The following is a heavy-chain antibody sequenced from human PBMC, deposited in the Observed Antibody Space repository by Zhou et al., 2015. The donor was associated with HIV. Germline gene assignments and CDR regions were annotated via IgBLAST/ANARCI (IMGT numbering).Heavy chain of an antibody. D-gene: IGHD6-19*01. CDR2: INPSNTAT. CDR3: ARGGRDSSNWKY. Sequence: QVQLVQSGAEVKKPGSSVMVSCKASGYTFSSYHMHWVRQAPGQGLEWIGIINPSNTATSYAPKFQGRVTVTRDTSTSTVYMELSNLRSEDTAVYFCARGGRDSSNWKYWGQGNSGHRLL. V-gene: IGHV1-46*01. CDR1: GYTFSSYH. J-gene: IGHJ4*02.